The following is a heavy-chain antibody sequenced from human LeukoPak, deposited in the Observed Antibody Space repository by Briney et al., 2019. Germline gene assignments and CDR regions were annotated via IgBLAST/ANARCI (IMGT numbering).Heavy chain of an antibody. CDR1: GGSFSGYC. CDR2: INHSGST. D-gene: IGHD6-19*01. Sequence: PSETLSLTCAVYGGSFSGYCWSWIRQPPGKGLEWIGEINHSGSTNYNPSLKSRVTISVDTSKNQFSLKLSSVTAADTAVYYCARRIAVAGTDYWGQGTLVTVSS. CDR3: ARRIAVAGTDY. J-gene: IGHJ4*02. V-gene: IGHV4-34*01.